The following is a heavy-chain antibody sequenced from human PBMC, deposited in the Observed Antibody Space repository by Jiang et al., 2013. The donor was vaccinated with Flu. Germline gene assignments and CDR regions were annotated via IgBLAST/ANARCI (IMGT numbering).Heavy chain of an antibody. J-gene: IGHJ5*02. V-gene: IGHV1-69*01. CDR2: IIPIFGTA. Sequence: CKASGGTFSSYAISWVRQAPGQGLEWMGGIIPIFGTANYAQKFQGRVTITADESTSTAYMELSSLRSEDTAVYYCARNPGGDYYGSGGWFDPWGQGTLVTVSS. CDR1: GGTFSSYA. D-gene: IGHD3-10*01. CDR3: ARNPGGDYYGSGGWFDP.